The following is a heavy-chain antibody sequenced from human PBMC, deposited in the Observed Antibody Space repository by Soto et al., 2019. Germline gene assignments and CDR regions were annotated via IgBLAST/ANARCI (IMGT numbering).Heavy chain of an antibody. Sequence: QVQLVQSGAEEKKPGASVKVSCKASGYTFTSYAMHWVRQAPGQRLEWMGSINAGNGNTKYSQKFQGRVTITRDTSASTAYMELSSLRSEDTAVYYCARGSGYYYWDDYWGQGTLVTVSS. V-gene: IGHV1-3*05. CDR3: ARGSGYYYWDDY. CDR2: INAGNGNT. J-gene: IGHJ4*02. CDR1: GYTFTSYA. D-gene: IGHD3-22*01.